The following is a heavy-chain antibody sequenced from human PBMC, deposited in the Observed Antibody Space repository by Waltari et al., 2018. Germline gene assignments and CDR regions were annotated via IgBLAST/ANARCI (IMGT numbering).Heavy chain of an antibody. CDR2: IYTSGST. CDR3: ARASRYDSSGYYYPNWFDP. V-gene: IGHV4-61*09. D-gene: IGHD3-22*01. CDR1: GGSISSGSYY. Sequence: QVQLQESGPGLVKPSQTLSLTCPVSGGSISSGSYYWSWIRQPAGKGLEWIGYIYTSGSTNYNPSLKSRVTISVDTSKNQFSLKLSSVTAADTAVYYCARASRYDSSGYYYPNWFDPWGQGTLVTVSS. J-gene: IGHJ5*02.